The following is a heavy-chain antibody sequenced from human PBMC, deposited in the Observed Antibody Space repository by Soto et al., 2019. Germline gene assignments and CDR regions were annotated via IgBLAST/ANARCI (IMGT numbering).Heavy chain of an antibody. Sequence: VSVKVSCKASGYTFTSNGISWVRQAPGRGLEWMGWVSAYNGNTNYAQKLQGRVTMTTDTSTSTAYMELRSLRSDDTAVYYCARDYYYYYYMDVWGKGTTVTVSS. J-gene: IGHJ6*03. CDR1: GYTFTSNG. V-gene: IGHV1-18*01. CDR3: ARDYYYYYYMDV. CDR2: VSAYNGNT.